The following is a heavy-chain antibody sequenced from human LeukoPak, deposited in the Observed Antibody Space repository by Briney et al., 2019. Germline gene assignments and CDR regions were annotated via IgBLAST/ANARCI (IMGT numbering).Heavy chain of an antibody. CDR2: ISYDGSNK. CDR1: GFTFSSYG. D-gene: IGHD4-17*01. CDR3: AKEYGDYHAFDY. J-gene: IGHJ4*02. Sequence: GGPLRLSCAASGFTFSSYGMHWVRQAPGKGLEWVAVISYDGSNKYYADSVKGRFTISRDNSKNTLYLQMNSLRAEDTAVYYCAKEYGDYHAFDYWGQGTLVTVSS. V-gene: IGHV3-30*18.